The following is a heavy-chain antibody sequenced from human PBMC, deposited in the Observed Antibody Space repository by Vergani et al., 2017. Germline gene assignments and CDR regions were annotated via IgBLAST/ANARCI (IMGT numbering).Heavy chain of an antibody. V-gene: IGHV1-69*12. CDR2: IIPIFGTA. D-gene: IGHD2-8*01. CDR3: ASKGPMGGDI. Sequence: QVQLVQSGAEVKKPGSSVKVSCKASGGTFSSYAISWVRQAPGQGLEGMGGIIPIFGTANYAQKCQGIVTITADESTSTAYMELSILRSDDTAVYYCASKGPMGGDIWGQGTMVTVSS. J-gene: IGHJ3*02. CDR1: GGTFSSYA.